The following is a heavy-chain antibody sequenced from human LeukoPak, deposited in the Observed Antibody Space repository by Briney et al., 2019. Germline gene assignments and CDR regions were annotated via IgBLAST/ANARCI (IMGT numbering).Heavy chain of an antibody. V-gene: IGHV3-23*01. Sequence: PGGSLRLSYAASGFSFGNYGMIWVRQAPGKGLEWVSIISTNGGSTYYADSVKGRFTMSRDNSENTLYLQMNSLRAEDTAVYYCAQRAYCSGASCYHHFDYWGQGTLVTVSS. CDR3: AQRAYCSGASCYHHFDY. J-gene: IGHJ4*02. D-gene: IGHD2-15*01. CDR1: GFSFGNYG. CDR2: ISTNGGST.